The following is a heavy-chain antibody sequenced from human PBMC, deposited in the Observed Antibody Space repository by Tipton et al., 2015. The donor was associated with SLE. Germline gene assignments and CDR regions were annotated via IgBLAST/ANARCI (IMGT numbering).Heavy chain of an antibody. J-gene: IGHJ4*02. D-gene: IGHD7-27*01. Sequence: TLSLTCTVSGGSISGYYWSWVRQPPGKGLEWIGYISFSGLTNYNPSLKSRVTISVDTSKNQFSLNLSSVTAADTAVYYCARQGAWGSNDYWGPGTLVTVSS. V-gene: IGHV4-59*01. CDR2: ISFSGLT. CDR3: ARQGAWGSNDY. CDR1: GGSISGYY.